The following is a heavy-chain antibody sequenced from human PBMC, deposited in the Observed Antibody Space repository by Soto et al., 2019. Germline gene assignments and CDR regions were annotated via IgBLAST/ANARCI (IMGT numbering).Heavy chain of an antibody. J-gene: IGHJ4*02. CDR2: IQYSGST. CDR1: GGSISTYY. V-gene: IGHV4-59*08. CDR3: ARRELDYYDSMYYFDY. Sequence: PSETLSLTCTVSGGSISTYYWSWIRQPPGKGLEWIGFIQYSGSTNYNPSLKSRVTISLNTSKNQFSLKLRSVTAADTAVYYCARRELDYYDSMYYFDYWGQGTLVTVSS. D-gene: IGHD3-22*01.